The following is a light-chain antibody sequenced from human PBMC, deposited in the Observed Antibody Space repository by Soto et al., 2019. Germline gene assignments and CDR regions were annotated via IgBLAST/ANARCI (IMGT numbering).Light chain of an antibody. CDR3: KQYDSPWT. CDR2: DTS. Sequence: IVLTQSPGTLSLSPGERATLSGRASQSVSSSYLAWYQQKPGQAPRLVISDTSDRATGIPDRFSGSGSGTDFTLTISRLEPEDFEVYYCKQYDSPWTFGHGTQVDIK. CDR1: QSVSSSY. J-gene: IGKJ1*01. V-gene: IGKV3-20*01.